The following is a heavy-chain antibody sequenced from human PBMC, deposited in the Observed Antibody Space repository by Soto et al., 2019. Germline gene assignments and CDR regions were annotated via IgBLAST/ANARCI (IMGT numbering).Heavy chain of an antibody. CDR1: RGSISSYY. J-gene: IGHJ6*02. CDR3: ASRSAGAEDYYYGMDV. D-gene: IGHD6-13*01. V-gene: IGHV4-59*01. CDR2: IYYSGST. Sequence: SETLSLTCTVSRGSISSYYWSWIRQPPGKGLEWIGYIYYSGSTNYNPSLKSRVTISIDTSKKQFSLKLSSVTAAATAMYYCASRSAGAEDYYYGMDVWGQGDTVTVSS.